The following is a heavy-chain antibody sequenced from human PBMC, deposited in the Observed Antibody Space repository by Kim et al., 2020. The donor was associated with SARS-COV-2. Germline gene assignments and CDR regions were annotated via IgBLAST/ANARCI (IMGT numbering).Heavy chain of an antibody. CDR2: MYDSRIT. J-gene: IGHJ4*02. D-gene: IGHD1-26*01. CDR1: GVPISNHY. V-gene: IGHV4-59*08. Sequence: SETLSLTCTVSGVPISNHYCNWIRQPPGKRLEYIGYMYDSRITNYNPSLKSRVTISADTSKNQFSLRLNSVTAADTAIYYCSVGSSPLFDYWGQGTLVSVSS. CDR3: SVGSSPLFDY.